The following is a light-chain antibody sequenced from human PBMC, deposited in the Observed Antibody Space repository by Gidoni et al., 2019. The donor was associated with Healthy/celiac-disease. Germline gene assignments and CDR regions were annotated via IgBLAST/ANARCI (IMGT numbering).Light chain of an antibody. V-gene: IGKV3-20*01. CDR3: QQYGSSPT. Sequence: DIVLPQSPGTLSLSPGERATLSCRASQSVSSSYLGWYQQKPGQAPRLLIYGASSRATGIPDRCSGSGSGTDFTITISRLEPEDFAVYYCQQYGSSPTFGQGTKVEIK. CDR1: QSVSSSY. CDR2: GAS. J-gene: IGKJ1*01.